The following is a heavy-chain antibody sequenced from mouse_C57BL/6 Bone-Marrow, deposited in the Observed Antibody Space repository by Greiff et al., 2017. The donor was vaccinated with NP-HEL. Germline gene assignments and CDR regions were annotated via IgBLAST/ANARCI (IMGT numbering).Heavy chain of an antibody. J-gene: IGHJ3*01. V-gene: IGHV10-1*01. CDR2: IRSKSNNYAT. D-gene: IGHD2-1*01. CDR3: VRQRGNYAWFAY. Sequence: EVKLVESGGGLVQPKGSLKLSCAASGFSFNTYAMNWVRQAPGKGLEWVARIRSKSNNYATYYADSVKDRFTISRDDSESMLYLQMNNLKTEDTAMYYCVRQRGNYAWFAYWGQGTLVTVSA. CDR1: GFSFNTYA.